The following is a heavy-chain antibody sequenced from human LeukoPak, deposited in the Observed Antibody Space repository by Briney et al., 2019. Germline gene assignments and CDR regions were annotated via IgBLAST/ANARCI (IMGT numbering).Heavy chain of an antibody. Sequence: ASVKVSCKASGYTFTGYGISWVRQAPGQGLEWMGWISPYNYNTNYAQNLQGRVTMTTDTSTSTAYMELRSLRPDDTAVYYCARAPNWKHFDYWGQGTLVTVSS. CDR3: ARAPNWKHFDY. CDR1: GYTFTGYG. CDR2: ISPYNYNT. J-gene: IGHJ4*02. V-gene: IGHV1-18*01. D-gene: IGHD1-1*01.